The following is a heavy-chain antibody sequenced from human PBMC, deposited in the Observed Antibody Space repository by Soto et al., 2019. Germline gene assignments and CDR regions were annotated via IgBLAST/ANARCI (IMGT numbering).Heavy chain of an antibody. V-gene: IGHV3-48*03. CDR3: VRDLGPDYSRGY. Sequence: EVRLVESGGGLVSPGGSLRLSCAASGFAFSSYGLNWVRQAPGRGLEWISYISDSGSSIYYVDTVKGRFTASRDNAKNSVYLQMNSLRAEDTAVYYCVRDLGPDYSRGYWGQGTLCTVSA. D-gene: IGHD4-4*01. J-gene: IGHJ4*02. CDR1: GFAFSSYG. CDR2: ISDSGSSI.